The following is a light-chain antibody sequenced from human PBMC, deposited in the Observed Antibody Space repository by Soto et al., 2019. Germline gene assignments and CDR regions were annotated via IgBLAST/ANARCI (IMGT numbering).Light chain of an antibody. Sequence: EIVLTQSPGTLSLSTGERATLSCRASQSVSSSYLAWYQQKPGQAPRLLIYGASTRATGIPARFSGSGSGTEFTLTISSLQSEDFAVYYCQQYNNWPSWTFGQGTKVDI. CDR3: QQYNNWPSWT. J-gene: IGKJ1*01. V-gene: IGKV3-15*01. CDR2: GAS. CDR1: QSVSSSY.